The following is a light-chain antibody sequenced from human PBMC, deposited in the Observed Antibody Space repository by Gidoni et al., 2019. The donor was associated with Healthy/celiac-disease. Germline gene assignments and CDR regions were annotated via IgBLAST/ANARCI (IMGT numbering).Light chain of an antibody. CDR3: QSADSSGTYHV. Sequence: SHELTQPPSVSVSPGQTARITCSGDALPKQYAYWYQQKPGQAPVLMIYRNSERPSGIPERFSGSSSGTTVTLTISGVQAEDEADYYCQSADSSGTYHVFGGGTKLTVL. CDR1: ALPKQY. V-gene: IGLV3-25*03. J-gene: IGLJ3*02. CDR2: RNS.